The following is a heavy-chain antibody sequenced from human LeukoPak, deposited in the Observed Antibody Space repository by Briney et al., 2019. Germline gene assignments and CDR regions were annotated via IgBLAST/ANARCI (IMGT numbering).Heavy chain of an antibody. CDR2: INHSGST. Sequence: PSETLSLTCAVYGGSFSGYYWSWIRQPPGKGLEWIGEINHSGSTNYNPSLKSRVTISVDTSKNQFSLKLSSVTAADTAVYYCARQRLRGNADYWGQGTLVTVSS. V-gene: IGHV4-34*01. CDR3: ARQRLRGNADY. D-gene: IGHD6-25*01. J-gene: IGHJ4*02. CDR1: GGSFSGYY.